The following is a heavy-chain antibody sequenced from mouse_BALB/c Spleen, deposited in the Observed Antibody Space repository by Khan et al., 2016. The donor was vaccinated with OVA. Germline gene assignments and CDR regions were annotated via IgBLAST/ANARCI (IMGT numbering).Heavy chain of an antibody. CDR1: GYTFTSYW. V-gene: IGHV1-53*01. Sequence: QVHVKQSGVELVKPGASVKLSCEASGYTFTSYWMHWVKQRPGQGLDWIGYINPSDGRSHYNEQFKNKAKLTVDTSSSTASMQLSSLTSEDAAVYYCARGGYGSLAYWGQGTLVTVSA. CDR3: ARGGYGSLAY. CDR2: INPSDGRS. J-gene: IGHJ3*01. D-gene: IGHD2-2*01.